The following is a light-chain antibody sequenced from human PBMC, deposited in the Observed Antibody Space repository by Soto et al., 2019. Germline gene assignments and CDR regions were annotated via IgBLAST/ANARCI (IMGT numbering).Light chain of an antibody. CDR2: GAS. CDR1: QSVSISY. Sequence: EIVLTQSPGTLSLSPGERATHSCRASQSVSISYLAWYQQKPGQAPRLLIYGASSRATGIPDRFSGSGSGTDFTLTISRLEPEDFAVYYCQQYHSSVWTFGQGTKVDIK. V-gene: IGKV3-20*01. J-gene: IGKJ1*01. CDR3: QQYHSSVWT.